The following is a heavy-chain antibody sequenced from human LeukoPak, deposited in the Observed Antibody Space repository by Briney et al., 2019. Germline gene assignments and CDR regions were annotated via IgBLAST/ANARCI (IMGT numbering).Heavy chain of an antibody. V-gene: IGHV1-18*01. J-gene: IGHJ4*02. CDR3: ARDLWNFYDDSGYYRYFDS. Sequence: GASVKVSCKATSRISWVRQAPGQGLEWMGWIGSYGGDTYYAQKFQGRVTVTTDTSTSTVYMELRSLRSDDTAVYYCARDLWNFYDDSGYYRYFDSWGQGTLVTVSS. D-gene: IGHD3-22*01. CDR2: IGSYGGDT. CDR1: TSR.